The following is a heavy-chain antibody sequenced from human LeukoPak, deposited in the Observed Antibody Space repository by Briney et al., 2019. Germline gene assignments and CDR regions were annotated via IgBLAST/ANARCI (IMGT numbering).Heavy chain of an antibody. Sequence: SETLSLTCTVSGGSISSSIYYWGWIRQPPGKGLEWIGSIYYSGSTYYNPSLKSRVTISVDTSKNQFSLNLSSVTAADTAVYYCARRVNYGTYFDYWGQGTLVTVSS. V-gene: IGHV4-39*01. CDR2: IYYSGST. J-gene: IGHJ4*02. CDR1: GGSISSSIYY. D-gene: IGHD2-8*01. CDR3: ARRVNYGTYFDY.